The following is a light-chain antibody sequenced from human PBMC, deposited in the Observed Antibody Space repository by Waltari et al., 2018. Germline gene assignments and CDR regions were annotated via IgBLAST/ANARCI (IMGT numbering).Light chain of an antibody. Sequence: IQMTQSPSSLSASVGDKITITCRATQDIKKHLNWYQQKPGKAPTLLIYDASTLEIGVPSRFSVSGSGTDFAFIISSLQPEDIATYYCQHYDNLIGTFGPGTKVEIK. CDR2: DAS. J-gene: IGKJ3*01. CDR1: QDIKKH. CDR3: QHYDNLIGT. V-gene: IGKV1-33*01.